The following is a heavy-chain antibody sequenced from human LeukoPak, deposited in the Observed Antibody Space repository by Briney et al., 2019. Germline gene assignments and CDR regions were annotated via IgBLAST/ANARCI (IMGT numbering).Heavy chain of an antibody. CDR1: GFTFSSYA. V-gene: IGHV3-64*01. Sequence: GGSLRLSCAASGFTFSSYAMHWVRQAPGKGLEYVSAISSNGGSTYYANSVKGRFTISRDNSKNTLYLQMGSLRAEDMAVYYCARDGRLAAAGAFDYWGQGTLVTVSS. CDR3: ARDGRLAAAGAFDY. D-gene: IGHD6-13*01. J-gene: IGHJ4*02. CDR2: ISSNGGST.